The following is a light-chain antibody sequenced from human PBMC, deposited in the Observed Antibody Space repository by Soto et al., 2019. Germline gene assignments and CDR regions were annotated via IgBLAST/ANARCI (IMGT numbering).Light chain of an antibody. Sequence: EIVLTQSPATLSSFPGARVTLSCRASQYINTRLAWYQHRPGQDPRLLIYQTSIRDAGIPDRVSASGSGTDVTLTISDVQPEDFALYDCHQRQSWPRTFGQGTKVDIK. J-gene: IGKJ1*01. V-gene: IGKV3-11*01. CDR3: HQRQSWPRT. CDR2: QTS. CDR1: QYINTR.